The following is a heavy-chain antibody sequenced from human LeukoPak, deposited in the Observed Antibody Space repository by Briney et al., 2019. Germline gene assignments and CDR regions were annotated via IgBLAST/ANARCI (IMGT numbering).Heavy chain of an antibody. J-gene: IGHJ3*02. Sequence: GGSLRLSCAASGFTLSTYDMNWVRQAPGRGLEWVSVMSHSGGSTYYADSVKGRFTISRDNSKNTLYLQMNSLRAEDTAVYYCAKGVWSSSWADAFDIWGQGTMVTVSS. CDR2: MSHSGGST. CDR1: GFTLSTYD. D-gene: IGHD6-13*01. V-gene: IGHV3-23*01. CDR3: AKGVWSSSWADAFDI.